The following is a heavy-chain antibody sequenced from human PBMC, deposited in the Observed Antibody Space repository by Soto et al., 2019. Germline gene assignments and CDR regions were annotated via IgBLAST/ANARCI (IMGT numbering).Heavy chain of an antibody. CDR3: ARDPRYYDSSGYYWPRFGMDV. V-gene: IGHV4-59*01. J-gene: IGHJ6*02. CDR2: IYYSGST. Sequence: SETLSLTCTVSGGSISSYYWSWLRQPPGKGLEWIGYIYYSGSTNYNPSLKSRVTISVDTSKNQFSLKLSSVTAADTAVYYCARDPRYYDSSGYYWPRFGMDVWGQGTTVTVSS. D-gene: IGHD3-22*01. CDR1: GGSISSYY.